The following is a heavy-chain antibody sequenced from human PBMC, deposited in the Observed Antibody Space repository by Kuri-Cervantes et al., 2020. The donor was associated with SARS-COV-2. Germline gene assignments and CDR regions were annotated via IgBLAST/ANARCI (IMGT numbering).Heavy chain of an antibody. D-gene: IGHD5-12*01. CDR2: ISNDGGSS. Sequence: GESLKISCIASGFTFNIHGMTWVRQAPGKGLEWVAGISNDGGSSYYADSVKGRFTISRSNAKNMLYLEISSPRPEDTAVYYCARFGQARYVGYVVDVWGKGTMVTVSS. CDR3: ARFGQARYVGYVVDV. CDR1: GFTFNIHG. J-gene: IGHJ6*04. V-gene: IGHV3-23*01.